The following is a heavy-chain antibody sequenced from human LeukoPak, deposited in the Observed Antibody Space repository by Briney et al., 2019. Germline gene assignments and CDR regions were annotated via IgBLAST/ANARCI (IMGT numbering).Heavy chain of an antibody. CDR1: GYSFTDYY. D-gene: IGHD2-21*01. Sequence: ASAKVSCKTSGYSFTDYYMHWVRQAPGQGLEWMGWINPNSGGTSSAQKFQGRVTMTRDTSISTVYMEVSWLTSDDTAIYYCARADRLHGGPYLIGPWGQGTLVTVSS. CDR2: INPNSGGT. CDR3: ARADRLHGGPYLIGP. J-gene: IGHJ5*02. V-gene: IGHV1-2*02.